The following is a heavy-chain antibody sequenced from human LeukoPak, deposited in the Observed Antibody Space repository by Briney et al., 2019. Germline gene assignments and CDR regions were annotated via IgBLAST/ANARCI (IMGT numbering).Heavy chain of an antibody. Sequence: ASVTVSCKASGGTFSSYTINWVRQAPGQGLEWMGRVIPILGIGNNAQKFQGRVTITADKSTSTAYMELSSLRSADTAVYYCAREMTTVTPSFDYWGQGTLVTVSS. J-gene: IGHJ4*02. CDR1: GGTFSSYT. CDR2: VIPILGIG. CDR3: AREMTTVTPSFDY. V-gene: IGHV1-69*02. D-gene: IGHD4-17*01.